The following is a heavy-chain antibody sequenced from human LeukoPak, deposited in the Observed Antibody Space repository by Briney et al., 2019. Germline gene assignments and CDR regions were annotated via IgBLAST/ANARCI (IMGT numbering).Heavy chain of an antibody. D-gene: IGHD3-22*01. CDR3: ARERDSSGYFYDPDGAFDI. V-gene: IGHV1-18*01. J-gene: IGHJ3*02. CDR1: GYTFTSYD. CDR2: ISVDNGNT. Sequence: ASVKVSCKASGYTFTSYDISWVRQAPGQGLEWMGWISVDNGNTNYAQKFQGRVTMTTDTSTSTAYMELRSLRSDDTAVYYCARERDSSGYFYDPDGAFDIWGQGTMVTISS.